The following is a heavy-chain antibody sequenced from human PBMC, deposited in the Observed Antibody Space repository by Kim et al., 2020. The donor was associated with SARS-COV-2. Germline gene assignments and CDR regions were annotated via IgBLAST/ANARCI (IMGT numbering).Heavy chain of an antibody. D-gene: IGHD4-17*01. CDR3: AKVVYGDYGGNSFDY. J-gene: IGHJ4*02. Sequence: DSVKGRFTISRDNSKNSLYLQMNSLRTEDTALYYCAKVVYGDYGGNSFDYWGQGTLVTVSS. V-gene: IGHV3-43*01.